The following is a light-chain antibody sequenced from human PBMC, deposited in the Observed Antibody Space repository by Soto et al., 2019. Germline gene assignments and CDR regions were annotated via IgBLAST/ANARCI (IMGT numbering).Light chain of an antibody. Sequence: DIQMTQSPSTLSASVGDRVTITCWANQTISSWLAWYQQKPGKAPKLLIYDASTLESGVPSRFSGSGSGTEFTLTISSLQPDDFATYYCQQYNSYPRAFGQGTKVEIK. CDR3: QQYNSYPRA. J-gene: IGKJ1*01. CDR1: QTISSW. V-gene: IGKV1-5*01. CDR2: DAS.